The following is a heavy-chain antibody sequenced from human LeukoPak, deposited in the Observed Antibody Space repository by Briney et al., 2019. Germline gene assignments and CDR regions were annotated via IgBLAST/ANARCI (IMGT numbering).Heavy chain of an antibody. CDR1: GGSISGTNYY. D-gene: IGHD3-3*01. J-gene: IGHJ4*02. CDR3: ARGRSVAYYDFWSGFYFDY. V-gene: IGHV4-39*01. CDR2: LYSSGRT. Sequence: SETLSLTCTVSGGSISGTNYYWGWIRQPPGKGLEWIGSLYSSGRTYYNPSLESRLTISLDTSKNQFSLKLSSVTAADTAVYYCARGRSVAYYDFWSGFYFDYWGQGTLVTVSS.